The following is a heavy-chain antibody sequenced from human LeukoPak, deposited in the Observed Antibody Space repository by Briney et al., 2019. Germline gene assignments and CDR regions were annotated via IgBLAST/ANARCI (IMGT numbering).Heavy chain of an antibody. CDR3: ARGGPFDSSGYYYFTDWYFDL. J-gene: IGHJ2*01. D-gene: IGHD3-22*01. CDR1: GYTFTSYG. Sequence: ASVKVSCKASGYTFTSYGISWVRQAPGQGLEWMGWMNPNSGNTGYAQKFQGRVTMTRNTSISTAYMELSSLRSEDTAVYYCARGGPFDSSGYYYFTDWYFDLWGRGTLVTVSS. V-gene: IGHV1-8*02. CDR2: MNPNSGNT.